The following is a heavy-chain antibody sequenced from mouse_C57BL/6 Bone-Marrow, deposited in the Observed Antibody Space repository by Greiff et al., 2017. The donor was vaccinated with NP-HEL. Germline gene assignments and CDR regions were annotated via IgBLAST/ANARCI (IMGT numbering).Heavy chain of an antibody. J-gene: IGHJ3*01. CDR1: GFNIKDDY. V-gene: IGHV14-4*01. Sequence: EVQLQQSGAELVRPGASVKLSCTASGFNIKDDYMHWVKQRPEQGLEWIGCIDPENGDTEYASLFQGKATITADTSSNTAYLQLSSLTSEDTAVYYCTTGGGLTRGFAYWGQGTLVTVSA. CDR2: IDPENGDT. CDR3: TTGGGLTRGFAY. D-gene: IGHD4-1*01.